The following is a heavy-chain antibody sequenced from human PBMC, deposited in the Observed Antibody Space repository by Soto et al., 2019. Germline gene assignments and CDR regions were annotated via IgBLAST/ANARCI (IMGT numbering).Heavy chain of an antibody. CDR3: TKEMASDWGYMDF. J-gene: IGHJ6*03. Sequence: GGSLRLSCAASGFTFTNYAMSWVRLAPGQGLEWGSTIPGSGGNTLHPAYADSVRGRFTISRDNSKDTLYLHMDSLSAEDTAVYYCTKEMASDWGYMDFWGQGTTVTVSS. CDR1: GFTFTNYA. CDR2: IPGSGGNT. V-gene: IGHV3-23*01. D-gene: IGHD7-27*01.